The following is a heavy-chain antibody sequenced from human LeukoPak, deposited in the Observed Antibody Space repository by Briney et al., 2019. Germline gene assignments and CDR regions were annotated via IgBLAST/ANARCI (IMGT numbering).Heavy chain of an antibody. Sequence: SETLSLTCAVYGGSFSGYYWSWIRQPPGKGLEWIGEINHSGSTNYNPSLKSRVTISVDTSKNQFSLKLSSVTAADTAVYYCARGPHDYGDYYAYMDVWGKGTTVTVSS. CDR2: INHSGST. CDR1: GGSFSGYY. CDR3: ARGPHDYGDYYAYMDV. J-gene: IGHJ6*03. V-gene: IGHV4-34*01. D-gene: IGHD4-17*01.